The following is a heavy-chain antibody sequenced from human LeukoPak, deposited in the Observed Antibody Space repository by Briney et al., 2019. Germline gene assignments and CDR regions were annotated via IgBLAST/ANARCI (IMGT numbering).Heavy chain of an antibody. Sequence: GGSLTLSCAASGFTVSTNYMSWVRQAPGKGLEWYSIIYSGESTYYADSVEGRFIVSRDISKNTVYLQMNSLRVDDAAVYSCARVGDHYHWYFDLWGRGTLVTVSS. CDR2: IYSGEST. J-gene: IGHJ2*01. D-gene: IGHD3-10*01. V-gene: IGHV3-53*01. CDR3: ARVGDHYHWYFDL. CDR1: GFTVSTNY.